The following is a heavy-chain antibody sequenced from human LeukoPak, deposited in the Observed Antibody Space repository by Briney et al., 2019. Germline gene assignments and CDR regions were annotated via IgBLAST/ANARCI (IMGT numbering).Heavy chain of an antibody. CDR2: VGGSGDVT. CDR1: GFTFSSYA. V-gene: IGHV3-23*01. J-gene: IGHJ3*01. CDR3: GRDPNGNYVGAFDF. Sequence: PGGSLRLSCVGSGFTFSSYALTWVRQAPGKGLEWLSSVGGSGDVTSYADCVKGRFSMSRDNSKNTLYLQMDSLRAEDTAMYYCGRDPNGNYVGAFDFWGQGTLVTVSS. D-gene: IGHD4-17*01.